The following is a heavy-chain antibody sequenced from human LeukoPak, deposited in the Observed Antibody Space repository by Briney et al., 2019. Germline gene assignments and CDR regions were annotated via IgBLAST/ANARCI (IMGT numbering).Heavy chain of an antibody. D-gene: IGHD3-22*01. CDR2: ISNNGNT. CDR3: ARGAIDG. CDR1: GLTVSGDY. J-gene: IGHJ4*02. V-gene: IGHV3-53*01. Sequence: PGGTLCLSCAISGLTVSGDYMSWVRQAPGKGLEWVSLISNNGNTPYADRVKSRFTISRDNFRNTLYLQMNSLTAEDTAVYYCARGAIDGWGQGTLVTVSS.